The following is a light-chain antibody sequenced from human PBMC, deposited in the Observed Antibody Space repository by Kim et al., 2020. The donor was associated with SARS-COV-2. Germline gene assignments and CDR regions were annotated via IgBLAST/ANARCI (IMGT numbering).Light chain of an antibody. J-gene: IGKJ5*01. V-gene: IGKV3-20*01. CDR2: GAS. CDR1: QSVSSSY. CDR3: QQYGRSPTT. Sequence: EVLLTQSPGTLSLSPGERAILSCRASQSVSSSYLAWYQHKPGQSPRLLIHGASSRATGVPHRFRGGGSGTDFTLTITRLEPDDFAVYYCQQYGRSPTTFGQGTRLEIK.